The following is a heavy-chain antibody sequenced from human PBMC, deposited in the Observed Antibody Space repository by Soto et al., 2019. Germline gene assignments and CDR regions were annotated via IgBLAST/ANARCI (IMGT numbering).Heavy chain of an antibody. CDR3: ASSVGWELLRFRVGYFDY. Sequence: QVQLVQSGAEVKKPGSSVKVSCKASGGTFSSYAISWVRQAPGQGLEWMGGIIPIFGTANYAQKFQGRVTITADESTRTAYMELSSVRSEDTAVYYWASSVGWELLRFRVGYFDYWGQGTLVTVSS. D-gene: IGHD1-26*01. CDR1: GGTFSSYA. CDR2: IIPIFGTA. J-gene: IGHJ4*02. V-gene: IGHV1-69*01.